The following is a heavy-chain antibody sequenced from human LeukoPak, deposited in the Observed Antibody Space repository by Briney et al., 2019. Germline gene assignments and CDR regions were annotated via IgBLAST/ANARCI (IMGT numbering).Heavy chain of an antibody. V-gene: IGHV1-2*02. J-gene: IGHJ4*02. CDR2: INPNSGGT. Sequence: GASVKVSCKASGYTFTGYYMHWVRQAPGQGLEWMGWINPNSGGTNYAQKFQGRVIMTRDTSISTAYMELSRLRSDDTAVYYCARVLPYCSGRSCYLGYWGQGTLVTVSS. CDR1: GYTFTGYY. D-gene: IGHD2-15*01. CDR3: ARVLPYCSGRSCYLGY.